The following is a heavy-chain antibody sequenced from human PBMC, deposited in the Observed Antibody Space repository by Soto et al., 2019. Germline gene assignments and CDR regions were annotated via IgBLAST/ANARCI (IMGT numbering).Heavy chain of an antibody. CDR3: ARGGSYFDF. Sequence: EVQLVESGGGLVQPGGSLRLSCAASGFTFSSYEMNWVRQAPGKGLEWVSYITGSGNTIYYADSVKGRFTISRDNAKNSMYLQMNSLRAEDTAVYYCARGGSYFDFWRHGTLVTVSS. CDR1: GFTFSSYE. V-gene: IGHV3-48*03. J-gene: IGHJ4*01. CDR2: ITGSGNTI. D-gene: IGHD1-26*01.